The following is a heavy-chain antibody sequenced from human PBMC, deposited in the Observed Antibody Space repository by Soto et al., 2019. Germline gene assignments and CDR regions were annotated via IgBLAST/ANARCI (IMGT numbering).Heavy chain of an antibody. J-gene: IGHJ6*02. CDR1: GGSISSYY. D-gene: IGHD5-18*01. V-gene: IGHV4-59*01. CDR3: TGTSVDTSMVVYYYGMDV. Sequence: QVQLQESGPGLVKPSETLSLTCAVSGGSISSYYWNWIRQPPGKGLEYLGYIYYTGTTNYNPSLKSRLTFSIDTSTNQFSLKLSSVSAADTAMYYCTGTSVDTSMVVYYYGMDVWGQGTAVTVSS. CDR2: IYYTGTT.